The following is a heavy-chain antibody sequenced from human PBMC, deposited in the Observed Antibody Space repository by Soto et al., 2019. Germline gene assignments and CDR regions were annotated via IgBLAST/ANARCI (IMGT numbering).Heavy chain of an antibody. Sequence: SETLSLTCTVSGGSISSGGYYWSWIRQHPGTGLEWIGSISYSGSNYYNTSLKSRVSISVDTSRNQFSLKLSSVTAADTAVYSCARRGFMGATTIDYWGQGTLVTVSS. CDR2: ISYSGSN. D-gene: IGHD1-26*01. CDR1: GGSISSGGYY. V-gene: IGHV4-39*01. J-gene: IGHJ4*02. CDR3: ARRGFMGATTIDY.